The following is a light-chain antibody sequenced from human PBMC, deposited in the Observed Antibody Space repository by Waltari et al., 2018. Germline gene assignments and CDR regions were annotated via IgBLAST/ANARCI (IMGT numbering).Light chain of an antibody. V-gene: IGLV1-40*01. Sequence: QSVLTQPPSVSGAPGQRVTISCAGSNSNLGGYYVSWYQQLPGTTPKLLIYQDNQRPSGVSDRFSGSKSGTSASLTITGLQTEDEADYYCLSYDSSLNSRVFGGGTRLTVL. CDR2: QDN. CDR3: LSYDSSLNSRV. CDR1: NSNLGGYY. J-gene: IGLJ2*01.